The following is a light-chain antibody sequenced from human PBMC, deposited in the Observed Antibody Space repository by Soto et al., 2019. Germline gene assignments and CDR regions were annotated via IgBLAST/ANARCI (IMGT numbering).Light chain of an antibody. CDR3: QESSYRSPWA. V-gene: IGKV3-11*01. Sequence: EIVLTQSPATLSLSPGERATVSCRASRNVNTYLAWYQHKAGQAPRLLIYDASKRATGIPARFSGSGSGTDFTLTISSLEPEDSAVYYCQESSYRSPWAVVQGS. CDR2: DAS. CDR1: RNVNTY. J-gene: IGKJ1*01.